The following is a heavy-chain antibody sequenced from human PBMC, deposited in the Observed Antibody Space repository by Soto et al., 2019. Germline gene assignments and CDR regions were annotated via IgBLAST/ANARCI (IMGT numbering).Heavy chain of an antibody. CDR1: GGTFSSYT. CDR3: AKKGNTAGYYFDN. J-gene: IGHJ4*02. CDR2: MIPILGIA. V-gene: IGHV1-69*02. Sequence: QVQLVQSGAEVKKPGSSVKVSCKASGGTFSSYTISWVRQAPGQGLEWMGRMIPILGIANYAQKFQGRVTITADKSTSTAYMELSSLRSEDTAVYYCAKKGNTAGYYFDNWGQGTLVTVSS. D-gene: IGHD5-18*01.